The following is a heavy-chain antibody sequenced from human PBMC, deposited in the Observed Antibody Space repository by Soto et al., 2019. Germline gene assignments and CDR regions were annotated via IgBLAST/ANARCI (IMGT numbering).Heavy chain of an antibody. CDR3: ARDMMTWGHAFDI. CDR2: IYSGGST. D-gene: IGHD3-16*01. J-gene: IGHJ3*02. Sequence: PGGSLRLSCAASGFTVSSNYMSWVRQAPGKGLEWVSVIYSGGSTYYADSAKGRFTISRDNSKNTLYLQMNSLRAEDTAVYYCARDMMTWGHAFDIWGQGTMVTVSS. CDR1: GFTVSSNY. V-gene: IGHV3-53*01.